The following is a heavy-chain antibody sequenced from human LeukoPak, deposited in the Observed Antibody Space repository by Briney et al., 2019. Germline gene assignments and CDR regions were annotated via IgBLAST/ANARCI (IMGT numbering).Heavy chain of an antibody. CDR1: GDSVSRNSVV. D-gene: IGHD1-14*01. V-gene: IGHV6-1*01. CDR2: TYYESKWYI. Sequence: SQTLSLTCAISGDSVSRNSVVWNWVRQSPSRGLEWLGRTYYESKWYIDYAESLKSRMSVNSDTSKNRLSLQLNSVSLEDTAVYCCVRGYHRGGLDVWGQGTTVIVSS. CDR3: VRGYHRGGLDV. J-gene: IGHJ6*02.